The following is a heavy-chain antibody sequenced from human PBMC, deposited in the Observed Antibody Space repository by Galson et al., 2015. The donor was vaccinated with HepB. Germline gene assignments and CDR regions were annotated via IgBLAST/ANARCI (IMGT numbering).Heavy chain of an antibody. CDR3: AREVSWQDSGPGYYSPYYGMDV. V-gene: IGHV3-23*01. CDR2: ISGGGSST. J-gene: IGHJ6*02. D-gene: IGHD5-12*01. CDR1: GFTFSAYV. Sequence: SLRLSCAASGFTFSAYVMSWVRQAPGKGLEWVSAISGGGSSTYYADSVKGRFTISRDNAKNSLYLQMNSLRAEDTAVYYCAREVSWQDSGPGYYSPYYGMDVWGQGTPVTVSS.